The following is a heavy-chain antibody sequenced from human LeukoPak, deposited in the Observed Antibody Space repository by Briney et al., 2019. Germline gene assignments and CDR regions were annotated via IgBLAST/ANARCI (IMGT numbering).Heavy chain of an antibody. CDR3: AKEFKDGYKYYYYYYMDV. D-gene: IGHD5-24*01. CDR2: ISGSGGST. Sequence: GGPLRLSCAASGFTFSSYAMSWVRQAPGKGLEWVSAISGSGGSTYYADSVKGRFTISRDNSKNTLYLQMNSLRAEDTAVYYCAKEFKDGYKYYYYYYMDVWGKGTTVTVSS. CDR1: GFTFSSYA. V-gene: IGHV3-23*01. J-gene: IGHJ6*03.